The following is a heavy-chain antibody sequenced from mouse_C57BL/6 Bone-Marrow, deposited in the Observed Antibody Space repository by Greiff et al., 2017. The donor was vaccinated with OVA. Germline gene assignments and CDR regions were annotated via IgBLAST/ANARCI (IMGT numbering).Heavy chain of an antibody. V-gene: IGHV2-5*01. CDR2: IWRGGST. D-gene: IGHD2-4*01. CDR3: AKNYYDYDENYAMDY. Sequence: QVQLQQSGPGLVQPSQSLSITCTVSGFSLTSYGVHWVRQSPGKGLEWLGVIWRGGSTDYNAAFMSRLSITKDNSKSQVFFKMNSLQADDTAIYYCAKNYYDYDENYAMDYWGQGTSVTVSS. CDR1: GFSLTSYG. J-gene: IGHJ4*01.